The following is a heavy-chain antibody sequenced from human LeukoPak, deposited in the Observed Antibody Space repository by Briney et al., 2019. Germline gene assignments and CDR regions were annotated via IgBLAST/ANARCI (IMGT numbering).Heavy chain of an antibody. CDR3: ARDAPYCSGGSCRRYYYYYMDV. D-gene: IGHD2-15*01. CDR2: ISAYNGNT. J-gene: IGHJ6*03. Sequence: VASVKVSCKASGYTFTSYGISWVRQAPGQGLEWMGWISAYNGNTNYAQKLQGRVTMTTDTSTSTAYMELRSLRSDDTAVYYCARDAPYCSGGSCRRYYYYYMDVWGKGTTVTISS. CDR1: GYTFTSYG. V-gene: IGHV1-18*01.